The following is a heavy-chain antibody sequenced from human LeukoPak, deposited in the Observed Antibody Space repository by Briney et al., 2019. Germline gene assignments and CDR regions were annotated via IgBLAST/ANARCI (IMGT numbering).Heavy chain of an antibody. Sequence: PSETLSLTCTVSGGSISSYYWSWIRQPPGKGLEWIGYIYYSGSTNYNPSLKSRVTISVDTSKNQFSLKLSSVTAADTAVYYCARQISRWRDFGYWGQGTLVTVSS. V-gene: IGHV4-59*01. CDR2: IYYSGST. CDR3: ARQISRWRDFGY. D-gene: IGHD2/OR15-2a*01. CDR1: GGSISSYY. J-gene: IGHJ4*02.